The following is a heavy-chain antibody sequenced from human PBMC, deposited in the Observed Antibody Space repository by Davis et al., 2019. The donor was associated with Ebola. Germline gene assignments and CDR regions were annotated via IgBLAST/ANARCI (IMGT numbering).Heavy chain of an antibody. V-gene: IGHV3-7*01. CDR2: INPDGSEE. J-gene: IGHJ6*04. CDR3: ARAKYYGMDV. Sequence: GESLKISCAASGFTFSTSWMSWVRQSPRKGLEWVANINPDGSEEYYVDSMKGRFTISRDNAKNTLYLQMNTLRAEDTAVYYCARAKYYGMDVWGKGTTVTVSS. CDR1: GFTFSTSW. D-gene: IGHD6-6*01.